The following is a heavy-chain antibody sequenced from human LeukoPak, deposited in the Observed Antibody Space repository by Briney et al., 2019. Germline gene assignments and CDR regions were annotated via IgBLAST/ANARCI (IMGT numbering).Heavy chain of an antibody. CDR2: IRYDGSNK. D-gene: IGHD2-2*01. J-gene: IGHJ6*03. Sequence: PGGALRLSCAASGFTFSSYVRPWVRQAPGRGLERVAFIRYDGSNKYYADAVKCRFTLSRDNSKHTLYLQMNSLRAEDTAVYYCAQAADQYYYYYFYYMDVWGKGTTVTVSS. CDR3: AQAADQYYYYYFYYMDV. V-gene: IGHV3-30*02. CDR1: GFTFSSYV.